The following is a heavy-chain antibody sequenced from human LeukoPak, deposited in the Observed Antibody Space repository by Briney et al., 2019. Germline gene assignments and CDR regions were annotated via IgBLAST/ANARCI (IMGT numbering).Heavy chain of an antibody. CDR1: GGSISSGGYY. CDR3: ARLSSSGYPTHVDY. D-gene: IGHD3-22*01. Sequence: SQTLSLTCTVSGGSISSGGYYWSWIRQHPGKGLEWIGYIYYSGSTYYNPSLKSRVTISVDTSKNQSSLKLSSVTAADTAVYYCARLSSSGYPTHVDYWGQGTLVTVSS. J-gene: IGHJ4*02. V-gene: IGHV4-31*03. CDR2: IYYSGST.